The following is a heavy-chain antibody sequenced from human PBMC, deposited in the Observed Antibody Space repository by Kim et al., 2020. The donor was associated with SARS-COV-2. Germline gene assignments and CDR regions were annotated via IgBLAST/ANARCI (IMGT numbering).Heavy chain of an antibody. J-gene: IGHJ6*02. CDR2: IDPCDSYT. D-gene: IGHD6-6*01. Sequence: GESLKISCKGSGYSFTSYWISWVRQMPGKGLEWMGRIDPCDSYTNYSPSFQGHVTISADKSISTAYLQWSSLKASDTAMYYCARLVSIAARPDYYYYGMDVWGQGTTVTVS. CDR1: GYSFTSYW. V-gene: IGHV5-10-1*01. CDR3: ARLVSIAARPDYYYYGMDV.